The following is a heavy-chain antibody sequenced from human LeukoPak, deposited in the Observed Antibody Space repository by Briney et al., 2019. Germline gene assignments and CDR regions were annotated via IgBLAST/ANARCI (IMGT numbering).Heavy chain of an antibody. CDR2: ISSSSYI. Sequence: GGSLRLSCAASGFTFSSYSMNWVRQAPGKGLEWVSSISSSSYIYYADSVKGRFTISRDNAKNSLYLQMNSLRAEDTAVYYCARGRSGYYLDYWGQGTLVTVSS. D-gene: IGHD3-22*01. CDR1: GFTFSSYS. J-gene: IGHJ4*02. V-gene: IGHV3-21*01. CDR3: ARGRSGYYLDY.